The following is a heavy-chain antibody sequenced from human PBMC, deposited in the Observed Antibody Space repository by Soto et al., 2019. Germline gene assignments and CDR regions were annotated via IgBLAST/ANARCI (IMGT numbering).Heavy chain of an antibody. D-gene: IGHD6-13*01. Sequence: EVQLVESGGGLVQPGGSLRLSCAASGFTVSSNYMSWVRQAPGKGLEWVSVIYSGGSTYYADSVKGRFTISRDNSKNTLYIHMNSLRAEDTAVYYCARVALAAAGAYYFDYWGQGTLVTVSS. CDR3: ARVALAAAGAYYFDY. J-gene: IGHJ4*02. CDR2: IYSGGST. CDR1: GFTVSSNY. V-gene: IGHV3-66*01.